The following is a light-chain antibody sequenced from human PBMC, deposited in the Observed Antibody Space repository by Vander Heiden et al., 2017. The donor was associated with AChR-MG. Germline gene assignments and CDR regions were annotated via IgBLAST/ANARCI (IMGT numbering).Light chain of an antibody. V-gene: IGLV1-44*01. Sequence: QSVLTQPPQASGTPGQRVTDSCSGSGSNIGSNTVDWYQHLPGAAPRLLIYTNNLRPSGVPDRFSGSKSGTSASLAISGLQSDDEADYYCSTWDDSLNGLYVFGAGTKVTVL. J-gene: IGLJ1*01. CDR3: STWDDSLNGLYV. CDR1: GSNIGSNT. CDR2: TNN.